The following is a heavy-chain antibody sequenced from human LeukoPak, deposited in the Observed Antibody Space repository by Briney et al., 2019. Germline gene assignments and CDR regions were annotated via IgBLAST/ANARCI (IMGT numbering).Heavy chain of an antibody. J-gene: IGHJ6*03. CDR3: ARDSTIDYSIKTDYYYYYYMDV. CDR1: GYTFTSYG. Sequence: ASVKVSCKASGYTFTSYGISWVRQAPGQGLEWMGWISAYNGNTNYAQKLQGRVTITADESTSTAYMELSSLRSEDTAVYYCARDSTIDYSIKTDYYYYYYMDVWGKGTTVTVSS. D-gene: IGHD4-11*01. CDR2: ISAYNGNT. V-gene: IGHV1-18*01.